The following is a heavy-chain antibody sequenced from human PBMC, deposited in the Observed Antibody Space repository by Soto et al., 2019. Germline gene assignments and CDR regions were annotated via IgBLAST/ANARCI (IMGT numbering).Heavy chain of an antibody. V-gene: IGHV3-30*18. CDR3: AKVLRFLEWLPDYYYYGMDV. J-gene: IGHJ6*02. D-gene: IGHD3-3*01. CDR2: ISYDGSNK. Sequence: QVQLVESGGGVVQPGRSLGLSCAASGFTFSSYGMHWVRQAPGKGLEWVAVISYDGSNKYYADSVKGRFTISRDNSKNTLYLQMNSLRAEDTAVYYCAKVLRFLEWLPDYYYYGMDVWGQGTTVTVSS. CDR1: GFTFSSYG.